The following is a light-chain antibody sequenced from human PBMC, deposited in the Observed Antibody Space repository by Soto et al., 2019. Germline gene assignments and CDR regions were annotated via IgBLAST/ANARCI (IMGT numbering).Light chain of an antibody. CDR2: ATS. CDR1: QSVSNTL. V-gene: IGKV3-20*01. J-gene: IGKJ4*01. CDR3: QQYGGSPLT. Sequence: EIVLTQSPDTLSLSPGESATHSCRASQSVSNTLLAWYQQRPGQAPRLLIYATSNRATAIPDRFSGSGSGTDFTLTISRLEPEDFAVYYCQQYGGSPLTFGGGTKVEIK.